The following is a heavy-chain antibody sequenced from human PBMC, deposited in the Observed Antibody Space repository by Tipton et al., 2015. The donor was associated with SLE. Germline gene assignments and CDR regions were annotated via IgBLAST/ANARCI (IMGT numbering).Heavy chain of an antibody. CDR3: ARGGTGDGRNPFDP. V-gene: IGHV4-4*02. CDR1: GVSISVSHW. CDR2: VTRRGKT. D-gene: IGHD2-21*02. J-gene: IGHJ5*02. Sequence: TLSLTCAVSGVSISVSHWWSWVRQSPGKGLEWIGEVTRRGKTNYNPSLKSRVTISVDTSKNQFSLNLRSVTAADTAVYYCARGGTGDGRNPFDPWGQGTLVTVSS.